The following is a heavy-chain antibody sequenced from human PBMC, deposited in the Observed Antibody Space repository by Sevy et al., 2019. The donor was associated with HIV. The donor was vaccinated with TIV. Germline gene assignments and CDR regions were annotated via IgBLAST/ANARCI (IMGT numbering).Heavy chain of an antibody. CDR1: GFTFSSYS. CDR3: ATLFHYSSQFDC. V-gene: IGHV3-48*02. CDR2: ISNISRTI. Sequence: GGSLRLSCAASGFTFSSYSMNWDRQAPGKGLEWVSYISNISRTIYYADSVRGRFTISRDNAKNSLYLQMNSLRDEDTAVYYCATLFHYSSQFDCWGQGTLVTVSS. D-gene: IGHD4-4*01. J-gene: IGHJ4*02.